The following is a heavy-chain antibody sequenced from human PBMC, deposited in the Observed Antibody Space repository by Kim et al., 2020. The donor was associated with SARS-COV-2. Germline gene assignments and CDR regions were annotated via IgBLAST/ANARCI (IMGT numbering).Heavy chain of an antibody. J-gene: IGHJ4*02. V-gene: IGHV3-30*15. D-gene: IGHD3-9*01. Sequence: GRLTISREKSKNTLYLQMSSLRAEDTAVYYCARDWDDYDILTGYYGAFDYWGQGTLVTVSS. CDR3: ARDWDDYDILTGYYGAFDY.